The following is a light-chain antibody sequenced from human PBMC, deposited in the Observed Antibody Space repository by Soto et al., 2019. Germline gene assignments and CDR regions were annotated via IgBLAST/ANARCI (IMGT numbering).Light chain of an antibody. CDR3: QQGYSIHALT. CDR1: QSIGSY. CDR2: AAS. V-gene: IGKV1-39*01. J-gene: IGKJ4*01. Sequence: DIQMTQSPSFLSASVGDRLTITCRASQSIGSYLHWYQQKPGEAPKLLIFAASTLQSGVPSRFSGSGSGTEFTLTITYVQPEDFATYYCQQGYSIHALTFGGGTKVELK.